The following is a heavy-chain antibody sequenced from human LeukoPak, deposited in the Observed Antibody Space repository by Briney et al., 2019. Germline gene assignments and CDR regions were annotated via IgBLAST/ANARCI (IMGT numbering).Heavy chain of an antibody. CDR1: GFTFSSYG. D-gene: IGHD5-24*01. CDR3: ARITGGYNLVDY. CDR2: IRYDGSNK. V-gene: IGHV3-30*02. Sequence: GGSLRLSCAASGFTFSSYGMHWVRQAPGKGLEWVAFIRYDGSNKYYADSVKGRFTISRDNAKNTLYLQMNSLRVEDTAVYYCARITGGYNLVDYWGQGTLVTVSS. J-gene: IGHJ4*02.